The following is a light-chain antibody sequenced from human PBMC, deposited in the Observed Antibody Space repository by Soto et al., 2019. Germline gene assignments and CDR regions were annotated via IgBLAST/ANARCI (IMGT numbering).Light chain of an antibody. CDR3: QTWGTGFLV. CDR1: SGHSSYA. CDR2: LNNDGSH. Sequence: QPVLTQSPSASASLGASVKLTCTLSSGHSSYAIAWHQQQPEKGPRYLMKLNNDGSHNKGDGIPDRFSGSSSGAECYLTISSLQSEDEADYYCQTWGTGFLVFGGGTKLTVL. V-gene: IGLV4-69*01. J-gene: IGLJ3*02.